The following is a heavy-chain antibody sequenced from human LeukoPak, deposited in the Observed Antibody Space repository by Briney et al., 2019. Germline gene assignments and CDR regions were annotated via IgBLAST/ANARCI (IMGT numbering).Heavy chain of an antibody. CDR1: GGSISSYY. V-gene: IGHV4-59*06. CDR2: IYYSGST. Sequence: SETLSLTCTGSGGSISSYYWSWIRQPAGKGLEWIGYIYYSGSTYYNPSLKSRVTISVDTSKNQFPLKLSSVTAADTAVYYCARVAVTTPRYGMDVWGQGTTVTVSS. CDR3: ARVAVTTPRYGMDV. D-gene: IGHD4-11*01. J-gene: IGHJ6*02.